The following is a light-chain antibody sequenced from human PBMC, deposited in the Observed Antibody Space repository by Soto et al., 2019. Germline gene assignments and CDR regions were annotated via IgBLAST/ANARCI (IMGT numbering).Light chain of an antibody. CDR3: QPYGGSRT. CDR1: QSVDTS. V-gene: IGKV3-20*01. Sequence: EIVLTQSPGTLSLSPGERATLSCRTSQSVDTSVAWYQQKLGQAPRLLIYGASSRATGIPDRFSDSRSGTDFTLSISRLEPEDFAVYYCQPYGGSRTFGRGTRVEIK. J-gene: IGKJ1*01. CDR2: GAS.